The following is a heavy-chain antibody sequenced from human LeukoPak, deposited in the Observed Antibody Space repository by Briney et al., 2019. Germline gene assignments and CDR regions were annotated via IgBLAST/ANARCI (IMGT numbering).Heavy chain of an antibody. J-gene: IGHJ4*02. CDR3: ARNTGTTWLNALDN. CDR1: GFRLSNAW. Sequence: PGGSLRLSCAVSGFRLSNAWRTWVRQAPGKGLEWVGRIESDSDAGGTHYAAPVKGRFTISRDTSNNTLYLRMSSLNTEDTAVYYCARNTGTTWLNALDNWGQGTMVTVSS. D-gene: IGHD4-17*01. V-gene: IGHV3-15*04. CDR2: IESDSDAGGT.